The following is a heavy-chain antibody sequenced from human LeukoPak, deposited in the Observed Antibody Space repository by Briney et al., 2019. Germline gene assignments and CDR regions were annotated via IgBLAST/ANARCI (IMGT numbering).Heavy chain of an antibody. D-gene: IGHD3-10*01. CDR3: ARRPRGVAKVNWFDP. Sequence: PSQTLSLTCAVYGGSFSGYYWSWISQPPGKGLEWIGEINHSGSTNYNPSLKSRVTISVDTSKNQFSLKLSSVTAADTAVYYCARRPRGVAKVNWFDPWGQGTLVTVSS. CDR1: GGSFSGYY. CDR2: INHSGST. V-gene: IGHV4-34*01. J-gene: IGHJ5*02.